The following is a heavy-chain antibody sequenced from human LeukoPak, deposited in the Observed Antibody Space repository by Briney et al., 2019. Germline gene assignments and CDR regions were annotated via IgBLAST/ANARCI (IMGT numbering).Heavy chain of an antibody. CDR1: GDIGTSSSAA. D-gene: IGHD1-26*01. V-gene: IGHV6-1*01. CDR3: ARGGTGYYYYYGTDV. Sequence: SQTLPLICAISGDIGTSSSAAWNWNRQSPSRGLEWLGRTYYRSKWYNDYAVSVKSRISINPDTSKNQFSLQLNSVTPEDTAVYYCARGGTGYYYYYGTDVWGKGTSVTVSS. CDR2: TYYRSKWYN. J-gene: IGHJ6*04.